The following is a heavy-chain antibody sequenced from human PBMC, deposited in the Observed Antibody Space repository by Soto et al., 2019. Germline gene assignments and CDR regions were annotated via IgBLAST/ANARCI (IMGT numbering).Heavy chain of an antibody. V-gene: IGHV1-18*01. CDR3: ARAGSTPYYYYGLDV. J-gene: IGHJ6*02. CDR2: ISTYNGDI. Sequence: QVQLVQSGAEVKKPGASVKVSCKASGYSFTTCGIAWVRQAPGQGLEWMGWISTYNGDIDYAQNHQVRVIMTTDTSTTRADMELMRLRSDDTAVYYCARAGSTPYYYYGLDVCVHGTTVSVSS. D-gene: IGHD2-15*01. CDR1: GYSFTTCG.